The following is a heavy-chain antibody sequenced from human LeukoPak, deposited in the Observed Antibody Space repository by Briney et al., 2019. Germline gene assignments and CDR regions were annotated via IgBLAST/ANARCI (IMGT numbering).Heavy chain of an antibody. CDR1: GFTFRSYW. CDR2: INSDGSST. D-gene: IGHD5/OR15-5a*01. Sequence: GGSLRLSCAASGFTFRSYWTHWVRQAPGKGLVWVSRINSDGSSTSYADSVKGRFTISRDNAKNTLYLQMNSLRAEDTAVYYCARAGVSVRRAFDNWGQGTMVTVSS. CDR3: ARAGVSVRRAFDN. J-gene: IGHJ3*02. V-gene: IGHV3-74*01.